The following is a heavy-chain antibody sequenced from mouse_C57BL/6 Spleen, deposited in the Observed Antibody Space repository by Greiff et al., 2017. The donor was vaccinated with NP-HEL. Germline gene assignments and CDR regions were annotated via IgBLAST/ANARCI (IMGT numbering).Heavy chain of an antibody. D-gene: IGHD2-3*01. CDR2: ISDGGSYT. CDR3: AREDGYSYFDC. CDR1: GFTFSSYA. J-gene: IGHJ2*01. Sequence: VQLKESGGGLVKPGGSLKLSCAASGFTFSSYAMSWVRQTPEKRLEWVATISDGGSYTYYPDNVKGRFTISRDNAKNNRYLQMSHLKSEDTALYYCAREDGYSYFDCWGKGTTLTVSS. V-gene: IGHV5-4*01.